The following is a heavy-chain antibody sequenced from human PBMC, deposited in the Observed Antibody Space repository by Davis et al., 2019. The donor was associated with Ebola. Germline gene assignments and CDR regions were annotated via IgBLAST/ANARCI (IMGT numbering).Heavy chain of an antibody. V-gene: IGHV3-73*01. CDR3: ARVSDYGMDV. CDR2: IRSKANSYAT. J-gene: IGHJ6*02. CDR1: GFTFSGSA. Sequence: GESLKISCAASGFTFSGSAMHWVRQASGKGLEWVGRIRSKANSYATAYAASVKGRFTISRDDSKNSLYLQMNSLKTEDTAVYYCARVSDYGMDVWGQGTTVTVSS.